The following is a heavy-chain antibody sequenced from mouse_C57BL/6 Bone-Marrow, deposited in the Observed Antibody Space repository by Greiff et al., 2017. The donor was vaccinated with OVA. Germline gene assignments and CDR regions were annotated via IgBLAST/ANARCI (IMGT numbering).Heavy chain of an antibody. D-gene: IGHD2-4*01. CDR2: IDPNSGGT. J-gene: IGHJ3*01. Sequence: QVQLQQPGAELVKPGASVKLSCKASGYTFTSYWMHWVKQRPGRGLEWIGRIDPNSGGTKYNEKFKSKATLTVDKPSSPAYMQLSSLTSEDSAVYYCARERGIYYDYGGAYWGQGTLVTVSA. CDR1: GYTFTSYW. CDR3: ARERGIYYDYGGAY. V-gene: IGHV1-72*01.